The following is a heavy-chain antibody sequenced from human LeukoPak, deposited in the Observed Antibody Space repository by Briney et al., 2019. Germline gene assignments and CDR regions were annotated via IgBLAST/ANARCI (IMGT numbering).Heavy chain of an antibody. CDR2: ISSSSYI. D-gene: IGHD5-18*01. CDR1: GFTFSSYS. CDR3: ATDTAMRNWFDP. Sequence: GGSLRLSCAASGFTFSSYSMNWVRQAPGKGLEWVSSISSSSYIYYADSVKGRFTISRDNAKNSLYLQMNSLRAEDTAVYYCATDTAMRNWFDPWGQGTLVTVSS. J-gene: IGHJ5*02. V-gene: IGHV3-21*01.